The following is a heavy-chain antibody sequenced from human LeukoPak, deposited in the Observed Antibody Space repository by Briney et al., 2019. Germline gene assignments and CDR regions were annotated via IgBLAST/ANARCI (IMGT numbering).Heavy chain of an antibody. CDR1: GFTFSSYG. J-gene: IGHJ4*02. CDR3: ARDRGRYYDSRGFYWGYYFDS. Sequence: GGSLRLSCAASGFTFSSYGMHWVRQAPGRGLEWVAVIWYDGSNKYYADSVKGRFTISRDNSKDTLYLQMSSVRVDDTAVYYCARDRGRYYDSRGFYWGYYFDSWGQGILVTVST. CDR2: IWYDGSNK. D-gene: IGHD3-22*01. V-gene: IGHV3-33*01.